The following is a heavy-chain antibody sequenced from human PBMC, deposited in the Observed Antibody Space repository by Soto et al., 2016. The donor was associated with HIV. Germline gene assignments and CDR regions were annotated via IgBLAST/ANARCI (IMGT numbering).Heavy chain of an antibody. D-gene: IGHD3-10*01. CDR2: INPNSGGT. J-gene: IGHJ6*02. CDR1: GGTFRKYA. V-gene: IGHV1-2*02. CDR3: ARGGGKGRGRTYGMDV. Sequence: QVQLVQSGAEVKKPGSSVKVSCKASGGTFRKYAIIWVRQAPGQGLEWMGWINPNSGGTNYAQKFQGRVTMTRDTSISTAYMELSRLRSDDTAVYYCARGGGKGRGRTYGMDVWGQGDHGHRLL.